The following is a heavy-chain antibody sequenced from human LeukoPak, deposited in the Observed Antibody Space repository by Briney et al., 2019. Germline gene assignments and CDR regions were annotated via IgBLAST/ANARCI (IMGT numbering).Heavy chain of an antibody. CDR3: ATEWISSGYYYSSWFDP. J-gene: IGHJ5*02. Sequence: KPSETLSLTCAVYGGSFSGYYWSWIRQPPGKGLEWIGEINHSGSTNYNPSLKSRVTISVDTSKNQFSLKLSSVTAADTAVYYCATEWISSGYYYSSWFDPWGQGTLVTDSS. D-gene: IGHD3-22*01. CDR2: INHSGST. V-gene: IGHV4-34*01. CDR1: GGSFSGYY.